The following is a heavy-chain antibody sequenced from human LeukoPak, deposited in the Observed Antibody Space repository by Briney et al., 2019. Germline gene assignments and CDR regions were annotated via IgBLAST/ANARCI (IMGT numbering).Heavy chain of an antibody. CDR1: GYTFTSYY. CDR3: ARAVGANYYDSSGYFDY. D-gene: IGHD3-22*01. Sequence: GASVTVSCKASGYTFTSYYMHWVRHAHGQGLERMGIINPSGGSTSYAQKFQGRATMTRDTSTSTVYMELSSLRSEDTAVYYCARAVGANYYDSSGYFDYWGQGTLVTVSS. J-gene: IGHJ4*02. CDR2: INPSGGST. V-gene: IGHV1-46*01.